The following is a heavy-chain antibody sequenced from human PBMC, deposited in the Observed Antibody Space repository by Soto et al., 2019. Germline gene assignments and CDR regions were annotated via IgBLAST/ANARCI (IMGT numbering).Heavy chain of an antibody. CDR2: INKDGSQK. CDR1: GFTLSNYW. J-gene: IGHJ4*02. D-gene: IGHD6-19*01. Sequence: PGGSLRLSCAASGFTLSNYWMTWVRQAPGKGLEWVANINKDGSQKNYVDSVKGRFTIARDNGQNSLSLQINSLRVEDTAVYYCVKNLGLAYWRQGASVT. CDR3: VKNLGLAY. V-gene: IGHV3-7*03.